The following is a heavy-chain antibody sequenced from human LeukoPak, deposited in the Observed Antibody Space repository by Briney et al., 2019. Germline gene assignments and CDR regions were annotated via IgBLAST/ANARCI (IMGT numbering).Heavy chain of an antibody. D-gene: IGHD1-26*01. CDR2: IKDKGNSYTT. CDR1: GFTFSDHY. CDR3: ARDRTGSYEGDFDH. V-gene: IGHV3-72*01. J-gene: IGHJ4*02. Sequence: GGSLRLSCAASGFTFSDHYMDWVRQAPGKGLEWVGRIKDKGNSYTTEYAPSVKGRFTISRDDSKNSLYLQMNSLKTEDTAVYYCARDRTGSYEGDFDHWGQGTLVTVSS.